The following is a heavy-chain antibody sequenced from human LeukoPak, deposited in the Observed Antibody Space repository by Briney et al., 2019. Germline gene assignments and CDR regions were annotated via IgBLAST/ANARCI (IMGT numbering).Heavy chain of an antibody. CDR1: GFTFSSYE. V-gene: IGHV3-48*03. CDR3: ARDETRSGAFDI. D-gene: IGHD3-10*01. Sequence: GGSLRLSCAASGFTFSSYEMNWVRQAPGKGLEWVSYISGSGSTIYDADSVKGRFTISRDNAKNSLYLQMNSLGAEDTAVYYCARDETRSGAFDIWGQGTMVTVSS. CDR2: ISGSGSTI. J-gene: IGHJ3*02.